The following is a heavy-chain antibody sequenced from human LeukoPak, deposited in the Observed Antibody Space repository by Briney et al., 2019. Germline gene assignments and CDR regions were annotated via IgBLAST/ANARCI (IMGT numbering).Heavy chain of an antibody. CDR3: ARVLRDGYNYVFDY. D-gene: IGHD5-24*01. V-gene: IGHV3-21*04. CDR1: GFTFSSYS. CDR2: IGPTSNFI. J-gene: IGHJ4*02. Sequence: GGSLGLSCAASGFTFSSYSLNWVRQTPGKGLEWVSSIGPTSNFIYYADSLRGRFTVSRDNAKNSLFLQMNSLRAEDTAVYYCARVLRDGYNYVFDYWGQGTLVTVSS.